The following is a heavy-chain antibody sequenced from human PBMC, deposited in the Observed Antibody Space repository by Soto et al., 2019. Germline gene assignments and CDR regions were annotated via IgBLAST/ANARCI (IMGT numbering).Heavy chain of an antibody. CDR2: IIPIFNST. Sequence: SVKVSCKVSGSRFSNYVISWVRQAPGHGLGWLGRIIPIFNSTKYAQSFQGRVTITADKSTSTASLELSSLRSDDTAVYYCAREGRGKKAGYNGLVSLGYWGQGTLVTVSS. V-gene: IGHV1-69*06. D-gene: IGHD2-2*02. J-gene: IGHJ4*02. CDR3: AREGRGKKAGYNGLVSLGY. CDR1: GSRFSNYV.